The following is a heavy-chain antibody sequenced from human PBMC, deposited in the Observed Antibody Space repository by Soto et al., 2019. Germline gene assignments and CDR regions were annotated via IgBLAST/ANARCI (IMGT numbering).Heavy chain of an antibody. CDR3: ARDSMTIFGVVIKDYYYGMDV. J-gene: IGHJ6*02. D-gene: IGHD3-3*01. V-gene: IGHV1-18*03. Sequence: ASVKVSCKASGYTITSYGISWVRQVPGQGLEWMGWISGYNGNTKYAQKFQGRVTMTTDTSTSTAYMELRSLRSDDMAVFYCARDSMTIFGVVIKDYYYGMDVWGQGTTVTVSS. CDR2: ISGYNGNT. CDR1: GYTITSYG.